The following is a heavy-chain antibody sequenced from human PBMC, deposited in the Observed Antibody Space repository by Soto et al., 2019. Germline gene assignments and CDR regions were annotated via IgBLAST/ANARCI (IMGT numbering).Heavy chain of an antibody. Sequence: WGSLRLSCAASGFTFSSYWVHWVRQAPGKGLMWVSRIHNDGSTTRYADSVKGRFTISRDNAKNTLYLQMSSLRVEDTAVYYCARDNWNSYWGQGTLVTVSS. CDR2: IHNDGSTT. D-gene: IGHD1-7*01. CDR3: ARDNWNSY. J-gene: IGHJ4*01. V-gene: IGHV3-74*01. CDR1: GFTFSSYW.